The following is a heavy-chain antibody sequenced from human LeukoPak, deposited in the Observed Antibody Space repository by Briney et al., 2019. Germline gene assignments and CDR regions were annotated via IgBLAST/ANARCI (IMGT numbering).Heavy chain of an antibody. D-gene: IGHD3-22*01. CDR1: GFTFSSYS. V-gene: IGHV3-21*01. Sequence: GGSLRLSCAASGFTFSSYSMNWVRQAPGKGLEWVSSGSSSSSYIYYADSVKGRFTISRDNAKNSLYLQMNSLRAEDTAVYYCASLHDSSGYYYWGQGTLVTVSS. J-gene: IGHJ4*02. CDR3: ASLHDSSGYYY. CDR2: GSSSSSYI.